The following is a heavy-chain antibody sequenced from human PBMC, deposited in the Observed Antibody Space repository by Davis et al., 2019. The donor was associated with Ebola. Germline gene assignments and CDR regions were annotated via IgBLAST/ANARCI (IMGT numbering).Heavy chain of an antibody. Sequence: PGGSLRLSCAASGFTFSRYWMSWVRQAPGKGLEWVANIKQDGSEKYYVDSVKGRFTISRDNAKNSLFLQMHSLRGDDTAVYFCARETPISSRSDWWGQGTLVTVSS. CDR3: ARETPISSRSDW. CDR1: GFTFSRYW. J-gene: IGHJ4*02. V-gene: IGHV3-7*03. CDR2: IKQDGSEK. D-gene: IGHD2-2*01.